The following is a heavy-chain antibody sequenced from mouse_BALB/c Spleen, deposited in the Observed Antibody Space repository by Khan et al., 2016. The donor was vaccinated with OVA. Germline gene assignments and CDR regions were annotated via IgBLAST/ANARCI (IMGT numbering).Heavy chain of an antibody. V-gene: IGHV5-6*01. D-gene: IGHD4-1*01. Sequence: EVELVESGGDLVKPGGSLKLSCAASGFTFSNYGMSWVRQTPDKRLEWVATISSDGSYTYYPDSVKVRFTISRNNAKNTLYLQMTSLRSEDTAMFYCTSHLTGSFAYWGQGTLVTVSA. J-gene: IGHJ3*01. CDR2: ISSDGSYT. CDR1: GFTFSNYG. CDR3: TSHLTGSFAY.